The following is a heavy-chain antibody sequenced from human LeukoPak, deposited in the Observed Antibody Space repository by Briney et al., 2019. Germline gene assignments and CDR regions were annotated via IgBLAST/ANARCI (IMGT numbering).Heavy chain of an antibody. J-gene: IGHJ4*02. CDR3: ARVGSVAGSDYLDY. V-gene: IGHV3-72*01. D-gene: IGHD6-19*01. CDR2: SRNKAKSYTT. Sequence: GGSLRLSCAVSGFTFSDHFLDWVRRAPGKGLEWVGRSRNKAKSYTTEYGASVKGRFTISRDDSKSTLYLQMNSLKTEGTAVYYCARVGSVAGSDYLDYWGQGTLVTVSS. CDR1: GFTFSDHF.